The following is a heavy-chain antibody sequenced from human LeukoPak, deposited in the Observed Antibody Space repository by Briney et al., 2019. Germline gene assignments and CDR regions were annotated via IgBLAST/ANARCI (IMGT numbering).Heavy chain of an antibody. CDR1: GFTFSSYG. V-gene: IGHV3-30*19. CDR2: IWYDGSNK. D-gene: IGHD3-22*01. J-gene: IGHJ3*02. Sequence: GGSLRLSCAASGFTFSSYGMHWVRQAPGKGREWVAVIWYDGSNKYYADSVKGRFTISRDNSKNTLYLQMNSLRAEDTAVYYCARDLYDSSESAFDIWGQGTMVTVSS. CDR3: ARDLYDSSESAFDI.